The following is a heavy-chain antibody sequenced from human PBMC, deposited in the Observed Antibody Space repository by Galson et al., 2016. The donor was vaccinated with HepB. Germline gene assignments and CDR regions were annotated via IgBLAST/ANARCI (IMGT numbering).Heavy chain of an antibody. CDR2: INPNSGGT. Sequence: SVKVSCKASGYTLTDHYIHWVRQAPGQGLEWMGWINPNSGGTNFAQSFQGRVTMTRDTSINTACMELSRLRSDDTAVYYCARDVDIVVVPAAMLSFWGQGTLVTVSS. D-gene: IGHD2-2*03. V-gene: IGHV1-2*02. CDR1: GYTLTDHY. CDR3: ARDVDIVVVPAAMLSF. J-gene: IGHJ4*02.